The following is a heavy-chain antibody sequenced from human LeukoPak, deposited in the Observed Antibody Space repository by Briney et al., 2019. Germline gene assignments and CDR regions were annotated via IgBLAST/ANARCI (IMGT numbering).Heavy chain of an antibody. V-gene: IGHV3-23*01. CDR2: ISGSGGNT. CDR1: GFAFSSYV. CDR3: ASGELLLFTY. J-gene: IGHJ4*02. D-gene: IGHD3-10*01. Sequence: PGGSLRLSCAASGFAFSSYVISWVRQAPGKGLEWVSTISGSGGNTYYADSVEGRFTISRDNSENTLYLQMNSLRAEDTAVYYCASGELLLFTYWGQGTLVTVSS.